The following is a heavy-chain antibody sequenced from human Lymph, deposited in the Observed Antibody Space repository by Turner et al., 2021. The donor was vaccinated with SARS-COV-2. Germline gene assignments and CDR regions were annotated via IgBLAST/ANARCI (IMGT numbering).Heavy chain of an antibody. CDR1: GYTFTSYD. Sequence: QVQLVQSGAEVKKPGASVKVSCKAPGYTFTSYDINWVRQATGQGLEWMGWTNPNSGNTGNAQKFQGRVTMTRNTSISTAYMELSSLRSEDTAVNYCARGRYSGGGMDVWGQGTTVTVSS. J-gene: IGHJ6*02. D-gene: IGHD1-26*01. CDR2: TNPNSGNT. CDR3: ARGRYSGGGMDV. V-gene: IGHV1-8*02.